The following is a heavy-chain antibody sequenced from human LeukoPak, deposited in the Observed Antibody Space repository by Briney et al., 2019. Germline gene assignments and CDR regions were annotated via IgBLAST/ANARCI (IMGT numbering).Heavy chain of an antibody. V-gene: IGHV3-23*01. J-gene: IGHJ3*02. Sequence: GGSLRLSCAASGFTFDSYDMTWVRQAPGKGLEWVSSVSGGGEATYYADSVKGRFTISRDNSNDTLYLQMSSLRADDTAVYYCAKKWLGGHFDIWGQGTMVTVSS. CDR1: GFTFDSYD. CDR2: VSGGGEAT. CDR3: AKKWLGGHFDI. D-gene: IGHD6-19*01.